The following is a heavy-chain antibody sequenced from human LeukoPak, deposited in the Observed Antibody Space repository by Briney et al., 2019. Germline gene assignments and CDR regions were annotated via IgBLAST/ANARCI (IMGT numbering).Heavy chain of an antibody. CDR1: GFTFSTYS. CDR2: ISTSSSYI. V-gene: IGHV3-21*01. D-gene: IGHD4/OR15-4a*01. CDR3: ARDATLVAFDY. Sequence: GGSLRLSCAASGFTFSTYSMNWVRQAPGKGLEWVSYISTSSSYIHYADSVNGRFTISRDNAEKSLFLQMNSLRAEDTAVYYCARDATLVAFDYWGQGTLVSVSS. J-gene: IGHJ4*02.